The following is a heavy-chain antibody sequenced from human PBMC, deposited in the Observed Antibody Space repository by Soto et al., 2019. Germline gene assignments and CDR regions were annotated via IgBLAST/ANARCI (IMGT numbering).Heavy chain of an antibody. CDR3: ARGGLRYYDFWSGYSTVGGWRNNPYYYYYYMDV. J-gene: IGHJ6*03. V-gene: IGHV1-8*01. CDR1: GYTFTSYD. D-gene: IGHD3-3*01. CDR2: MNPNSGNT. Sequence: ASVKVSCKASGYTFTSYDINWVRQATGQGLEWMGWMNPNSGNTGYAQKFQGRVTMTRNTSISTAYMELSSLRSEDTAVYYCARGGLRYYDFWSGYSTVGGWRNNPYYYYYYMDVWGKGTTVTVSS.